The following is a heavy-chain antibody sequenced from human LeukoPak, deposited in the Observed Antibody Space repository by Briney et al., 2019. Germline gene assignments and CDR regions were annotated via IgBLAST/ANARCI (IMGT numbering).Heavy chain of an antibody. CDR2: IYYTGNT. CDR3: ARSITMVRGVIYYFDY. D-gene: IGHD3-10*01. Sequence: SQTLSLTCTASGGSVSSSNFYWAWIRQPPGKGLEWIGSIYYTGNTFYNPSLKSRGTLSIDTSKNQFSLKLTSVTAADTAVYYCARSITMVRGVIYYFDYWGQGTLVTVSS. J-gene: IGHJ4*02. V-gene: IGHV4-39*07. CDR1: GGSVSSSNFY.